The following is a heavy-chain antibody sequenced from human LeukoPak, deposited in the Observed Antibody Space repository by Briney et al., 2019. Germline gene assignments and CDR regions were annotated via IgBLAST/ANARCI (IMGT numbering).Heavy chain of an antibody. CDR2: IWHDGSNE. V-gene: IGHV3-33*01. CDR3: ARDQTAYCGGDCYSESFDY. Sequence: PGGSLRLSCAASGFTFSSYGVHWVRQAPGKGLEWVAAIWHDGSNEYYADSVKGRFTISRDNSKNTLYLHMNSLRAEDTAVYYCARDQTAYCGGDCYSESFDYWGQGTLVTVSS. J-gene: IGHJ4*02. CDR1: GFTFSSYG. D-gene: IGHD2-21*02.